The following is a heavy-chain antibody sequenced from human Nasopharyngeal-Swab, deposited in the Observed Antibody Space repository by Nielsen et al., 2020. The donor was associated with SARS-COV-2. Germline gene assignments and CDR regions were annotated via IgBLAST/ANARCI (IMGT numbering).Heavy chain of an antibody. Sequence: GGSLRLSCKGSGYSFTSYWIGWVRQMPGKGLEWMGIIYPGDSDTRYSPSFQGQVTITADKSISTAYLQWSSLKASGTAMYYCAIAVQGVNQFDYWGQGTLVTVSS. D-gene: IGHD3-10*01. CDR3: AIAVQGVNQFDY. CDR1: GYSFTSYW. V-gene: IGHV5-51*01. CDR2: IYPGDSDT. J-gene: IGHJ4*02.